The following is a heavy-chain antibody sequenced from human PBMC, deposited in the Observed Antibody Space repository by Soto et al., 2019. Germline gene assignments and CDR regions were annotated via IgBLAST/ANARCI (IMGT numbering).Heavy chain of an antibody. V-gene: IGHV5-51*01. CDR1: GYSFNSYW. D-gene: IGHD1-1*01. Sequence: VESLKISCKASGYSFNSYWICCVLQMPGKGLDWMGIIYLDDSDTKYSPSFQGQVTISGDKSISTAYLQWSSLKASDTAMYFCASRRRTTDAFDIWGQGTMVTVSS. CDR3: ASRRRTTDAFDI. CDR2: IYLDDSDT. J-gene: IGHJ3*02.